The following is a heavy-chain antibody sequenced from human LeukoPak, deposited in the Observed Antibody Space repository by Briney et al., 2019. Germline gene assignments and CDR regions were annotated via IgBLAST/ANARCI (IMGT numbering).Heavy chain of an antibody. J-gene: IGHJ4*02. Sequence: GASVKVSCKASGFTFTNDGIHWVRQAPGQGLEWMGMIYSSGANTRYAQRFQGRVTMTSDTSTSTVFMELRSLRSEDTAVYYCARVLLQYYDSSGYDVFDSWGQGTLVTVSS. D-gene: IGHD3-22*01. CDR3: ARVLLQYYDSSGYDVFDS. V-gene: IGHV1-46*01. CDR1: GFTFTNDG. CDR2: IYSSGANT.